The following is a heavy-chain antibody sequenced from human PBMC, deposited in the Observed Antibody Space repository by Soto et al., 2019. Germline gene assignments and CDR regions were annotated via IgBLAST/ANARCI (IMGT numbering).Heavy chain of an antibody. CDR2: IYYRGNA. Sequence: HLQLQESGPGLVKPSETLSLMCSVSDDSINSDKFYWGWIRQPPGKGLEWIGSIYYRGNAYYNPSHQTRVTISLDKSKSQFSLKLNSVTAADSAVYFCARLEGLATISYYFDFWGPGALVTVSS. J-gene: IGHJ4*02. CDR1: DDSINSDKFY. D-gene: IGHD3-9*01. V-gene: IGHV4-39*01. CDR3: ARLEGLATISYYFDF.